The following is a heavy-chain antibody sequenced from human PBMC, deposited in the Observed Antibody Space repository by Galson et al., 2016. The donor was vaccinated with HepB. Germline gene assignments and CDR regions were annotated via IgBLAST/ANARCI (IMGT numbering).Heavy chain of an antibody. CDR2: ITSSSSTI. Sequence: SLRLSCAVSGFTFSSYSMDWVRQVPGKGLEWVSYITSSSSTIYYADSVKGRFTSSRDNAKNSLYLQMNSLRDEDTAVYYCARESYYGGNSLDQYYFDYWGQGTLVTVSS. CDR1: GFTFSSYS. V-gene: IGHV3-48*02. J-gene: IGHJ4*02. D-gene: IGHD4-23*01. CDR3: ARESYYGGNSLDQYYFDY.